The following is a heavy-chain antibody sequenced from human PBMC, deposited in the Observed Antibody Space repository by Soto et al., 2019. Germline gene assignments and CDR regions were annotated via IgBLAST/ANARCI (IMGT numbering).Heavy chain of an antibody. CDR2: IRSKAYGGTT. V-gene: IGHV3-49*03. Sequence: LRLSCTASGFNFGDYPVSWFRQAPGKGLEWVGFIRSKAYGGTTGFAASAKGRFTISREDSKNIAYLQMNSLRTEDTAVYYCTRDNGDYFYFDSWGQGTQVTVSS. CDR3: TRDNGDYFYFDS. J-gene: IGHJ4*02. D-gene: IGHD4-17*01. CDR1: GFNFGDYP.